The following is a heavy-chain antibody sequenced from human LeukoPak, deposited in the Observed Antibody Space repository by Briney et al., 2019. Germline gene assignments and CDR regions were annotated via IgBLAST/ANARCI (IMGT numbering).Heavy chain of an antibody. D-gene: IGHD4-17*01. CDR2: ISASGST. CDR3: AREITVTRPFDY. Sequence: PSETLSLTCTVSNGSISIYYWSWVRQPAGKGLEWIGRISASGSTNYNPSLKSRVTMSVDTSKNQFSLKLSSVTAADTAVYYCAREITVTRPFDYWGQGTLVTVSS. V-gene: IGHV4-4*07. J-gene: IGHJ4*02. CDR1: NGSISIYY.